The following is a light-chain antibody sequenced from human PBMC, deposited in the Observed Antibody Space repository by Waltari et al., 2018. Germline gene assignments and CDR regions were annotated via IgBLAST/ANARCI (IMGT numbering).Light chain of an antibody. CDR2: LGS. V-gene: IGKV2-28*01. J-gene: IGKJ1*01. CDR1: QSLLHINGYNY. Sequence: DIVVTQSPLSLPVTPGEPASISCRSSQSLLHINGYNYLDWYLQKPGQAPQLLIYLGSNRASGVPDRFSGSGSGTDFTLKISRVEAEDVGVYYCMQSLQALWTFGQGTKVEFK. CDR3: MQSLQALWT.